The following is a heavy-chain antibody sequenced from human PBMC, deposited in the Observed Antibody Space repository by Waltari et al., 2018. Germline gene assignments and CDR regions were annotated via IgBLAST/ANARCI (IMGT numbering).Heavy chain of an antibody. D-gene: IGHD3-10*01. Sequence: QVQLQESGPGLVRPSETLSPTCTVSGGSISDFYWTWVRQPAGKGLEWIGRIHISGRIDYHPSLRGRVSMSVDTSKNQFSLKLSSIIAADTAVYYCARDYGQDWFDPWGQGTLVTVSS. V-gene: IGHV4-4*07. CDR3: ARDYGQDWFDP. J-gene: IGHJ5*02. CDR1: GGSISDFY. CDR2: IHISGRI.